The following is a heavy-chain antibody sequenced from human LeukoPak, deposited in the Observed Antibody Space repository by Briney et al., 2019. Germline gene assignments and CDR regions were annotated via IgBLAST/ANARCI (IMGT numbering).Heavy chain of an antibody. V-gene: IGHV1-69*04. D-gene: IGHD5-12*01. Sequence: ASVKVSCKASGGTFSSYAITWVRQAPGQGRDWMGRIIHILGMAKYPQKFQGRVTNISDKPTSKAYLELSSLRSEDTAVYYCARDLYSGHEGNAFDIWGQGTMVTVSS. J-gene: IGHJ3*02. CDR3: ARDLYSGHEGNAFDI. CDR2: IIHILGMA. CDR1: GGTFSSYA.